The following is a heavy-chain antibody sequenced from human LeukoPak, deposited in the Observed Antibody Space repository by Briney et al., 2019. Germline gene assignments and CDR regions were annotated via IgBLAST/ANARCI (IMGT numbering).Heavy chain of an antibody. CDR3: ARDHYEYYDSSGYRRFDY. CDR1: GFTFSSYW. Sequence: GGSLRLSCAASGFTFSSYWMSWVRQAPGKGLEWVSSISSSSYIYYADSVKGRFTISRDNAKNSLYLQMNSLRAEDTAVYYCARDHYEYYDSSGYRRFDYWGQGTLVTVSS. V-gene: IGHV3-21*01. CDR2: ISSSSYI. D-gene: IGHD3-22*01. J-gene: IGHJ4*02.